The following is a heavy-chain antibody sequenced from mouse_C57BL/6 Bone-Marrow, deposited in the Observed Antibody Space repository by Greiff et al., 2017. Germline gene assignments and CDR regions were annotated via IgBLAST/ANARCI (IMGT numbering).Heavy chain of an antibody. CDR1: GYTFTSYW. V-gene: IGHV1-50*01. J-gene: IGHJ3*01. CDR2: IDPSDSYT. Sequence: QVQLQQSGAELVKPGASVKLSCKASGYTFTSYWMQWVKQRPGQGLEWIGEIDPSDSYTNYNQKFKGKATLTVDTSSSTAYMQLSSLTSEDSAVYYCARRDYGSEKGFAYWGQGTLVTVSA. CDR3: ARRDYGSEKGFAY. D-gene: IGHD1-1*01.